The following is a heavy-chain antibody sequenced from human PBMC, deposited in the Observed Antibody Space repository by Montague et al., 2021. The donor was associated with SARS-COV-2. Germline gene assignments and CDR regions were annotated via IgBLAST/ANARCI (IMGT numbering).Heavy chain of an antibody. CDR2: ISHTGGS. J-gene: IGHJ5*02. V-gene: IGHV4-59*12. CDR1: SGSITTGY. CDR3: ARESLLGELSFSFDP. D-gene: IGHD3-16*02. Sequence: SETLSLTCAVSSGSITTGYWNWIRQPPGKGLEWIGYISHTGGSNSNPSLTGRATMSLDTSANQFSLRLTSVTAADTAVYYCARESLLGELSFSFDPWGQGTLVTVSS.